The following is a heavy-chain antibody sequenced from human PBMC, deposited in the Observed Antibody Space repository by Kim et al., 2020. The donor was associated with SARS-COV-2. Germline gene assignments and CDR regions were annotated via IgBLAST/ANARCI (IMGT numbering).Heavy chain of an antibody. J-gene: IGHJ4*02. CDR3: ARGGVGYSGYGVFDY. CDR2: ISYDGSNK. D-gene: IGHD5-12*01. Sequence: GGSLRLSCAASGFTFSSYGMHWVRQAPGKGLEWVAVISYDGSNKYYADSVKGRFTISRDNSKNTLYLQMNSLRAEDTAVYYCARGGVGYSGYGVFDYWGQGTLVTVSS. CDR1: GFTFSSYG. V-gene: IGHV3-33*05.